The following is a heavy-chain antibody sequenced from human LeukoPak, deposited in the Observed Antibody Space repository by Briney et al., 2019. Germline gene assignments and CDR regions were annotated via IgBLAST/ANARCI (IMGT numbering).Heavy chain of an antibody. J-gene: IGHJ6*02. CDR1: GFTFSSYS. D-gene: IGHD2-15*01. CDR2: ISSSSSYI. Sequence: GGSLRLSCAASGFTFSSYSMNWVRQAPGKGLEWVSSISSSSSYIYYADSVKGRFTISRDNAKNTLYLQMNSLRAEDTAVYYCVKDLGSAITSALALDVWGQGTTVTVSS. CDR3: VKDLGSAITSALALDV. V-gene: IGHV3-21*01.